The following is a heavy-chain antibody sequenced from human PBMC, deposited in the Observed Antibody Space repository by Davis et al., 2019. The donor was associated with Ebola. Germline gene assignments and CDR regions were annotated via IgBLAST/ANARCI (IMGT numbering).Heavy chain of an antibody. CDR1: VFSLSSSGVG. Sequence: SGPTLVKSTQTLMLTCTFSVFSLSSSGVGVGWIRQPPGKALEWLALIYWNDDKLYSPSLKSRLTITKDTSKNQVVLTMTNMDPVDTATYYCAHVYGSGKFLGGNWFDPWGQGTLVTVSS. J-gene: IGHJ5*02. CDR3: AHVYGSGKFLGGNWFDP. D-gene: IGHD3-10*01. CDR2: IYWNDDK. V-gene: IGHV2-5*01.